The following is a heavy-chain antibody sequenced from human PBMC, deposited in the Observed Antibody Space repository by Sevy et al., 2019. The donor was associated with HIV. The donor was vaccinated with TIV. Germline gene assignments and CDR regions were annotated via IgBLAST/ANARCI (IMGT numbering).Heavy chain of an antibody. D-gene: IGHD3-22*01. Sequence: GGSLRLSCAASGFTFSSYAMSWVRQAPGKALEWVSGIRGRGGRTYYADSVKGRFTISRDNSKNTLYLQMKSLRAEDTALYCCANLGTSYYESSSYYYQAPFDHWGQGTLVTVSS. V-gene: IGHV3-23*01. J-gene: IGHJ4*02. CDR2: IRGRGGRT. CDR3: ANLGTSYYESSSYYYQAPFDH. CDR1: GFTFSSYA.